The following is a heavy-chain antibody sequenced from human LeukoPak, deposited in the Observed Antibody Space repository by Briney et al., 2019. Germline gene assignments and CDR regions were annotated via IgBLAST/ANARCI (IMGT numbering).Heavy chain of an antibody. J-gene: IGHJ4*02. Sequence: GASVKVSYKASGYTFTTYGVSWVRQAPGQGLDWIGWISAYNGDTNYAQKLQGRVTMTTDTSTSTAYMELRSLRSDDTAVYYCARDLSPRGSPDYWGQGTLVTVSS. CDR3: ARDLSPRGSPDY. CDR2: ISAYNGDT. D-gene: IGHD2/OR15-2a*01. CDR1: GYTFTTYG. V-gene: IGHV1-18*01.